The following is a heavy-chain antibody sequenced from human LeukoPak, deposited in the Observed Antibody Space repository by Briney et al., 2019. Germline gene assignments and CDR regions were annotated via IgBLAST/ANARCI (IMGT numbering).Heavy chain of an antibody. V-gene: IGHV4-34*01. D-gene: IGHD3-22*01. CDR2: INHSGST. CDR3: VSGYYSNFDY. J-gene: IGHJ4*02. Sequence: SETLSLTCAVYGGSFSGYYWSWIRQPPGKGLEWIGEINHSGSTNYNPSLKSRAIISVDTSKNQFSLKLSSVTAADTAVYYCVSGYYSNFDYWGQGTLVTVSS. CDR1: GGSFSGYY.